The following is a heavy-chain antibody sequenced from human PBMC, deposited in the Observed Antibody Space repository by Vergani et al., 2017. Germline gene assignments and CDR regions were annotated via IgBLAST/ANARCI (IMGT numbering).Heavy chain of an antibody. CDR2: IYNSGNG. CDR1: GVSIISRSYH. J-gene: IGHJ2*01. CDR3: ASGKYYSDSTAHFRGRYFDV. D-gene: IGHD3-16*01. Sequence: QMQLQESGPGLVKASETLTLTCTVSGVSIISRSYHWGWIRQPPGKGLEWIGSIYNSGNGDSSSSLKSSLTISADTSKNQFSLRLMSVTAADTAVYYCASGKYYSDSTAHFRGRYFDVWGRGTLVTV. V-gene: IGHV4-39*01.